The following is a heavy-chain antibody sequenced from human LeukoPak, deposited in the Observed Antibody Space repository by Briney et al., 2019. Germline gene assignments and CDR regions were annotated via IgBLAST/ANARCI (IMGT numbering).Heavy chain of an antibody. J-gene: IGHJ4*02. CDR3: VKDSPPRYSGSPPAY. CDR2: IKQDGNEK. V-gene: IGHV3-7*03. Sequence: GGSLRLSCAASGFTFNNYWMSWVRQAPGKGLEWVANIKQDGNEKYYVDSVKGRFTISRDNAKNSLYLQMNSLRADDTAVYYCVKDSPPRYSGSPPAYWGQGTLVTVSS. D-gene: IGHD1-26*01. CDR1: GFTFNNYW.